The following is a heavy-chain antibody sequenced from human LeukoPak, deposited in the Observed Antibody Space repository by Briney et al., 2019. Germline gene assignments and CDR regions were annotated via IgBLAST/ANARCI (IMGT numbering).Heavy chain of an antibody. D-gene: IGHD6-19*01. CDR2: ISSSSSTI. V-gene: IGHV3-48*02. J-gene: IGHJ4*02. CDR3: ARDRRYSSGWRVDY. Sequence: GGSLRLSCAASGFTFSSYSMNWVRQAPGKGLEWVSDISSSSSTIYYADPVKGRFTISRDNAKNSLYLQMNSLRDEDTAVYYCARDRRYSSGWRVDYWGQGTLVTVSS. CDR1: GFTFSSYS.